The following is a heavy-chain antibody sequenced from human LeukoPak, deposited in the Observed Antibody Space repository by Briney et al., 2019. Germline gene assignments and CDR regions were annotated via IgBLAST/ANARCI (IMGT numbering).Heavy chain of an antibody. CDR1: GGSFSGYS. Sequence: PSETLSLTCAFSGGSFSGYSWSWIRQTPAQGLEWIGETNHRGSANYNPSLKSRVTISVDASKSQFSLKLSSVTAADTAVYYGARVSRWFLAVAGYADFWGQGTQVTVSS. V-gene: IGHV4-34*01. J-gene: IGHJ4*02. CDR2: TNHRGSA. D-gene: IGHD6-19*01. CDR3: ARVSRWFLAVAGYADF.